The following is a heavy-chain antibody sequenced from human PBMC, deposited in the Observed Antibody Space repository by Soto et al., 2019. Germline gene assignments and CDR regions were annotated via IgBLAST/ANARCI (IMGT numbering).Heavy chain of an antibody. Sequence: SETLSLTCAVSGGSISSGGYSWSWIRQPPGKGLEWIGYIYHSGSTYYNPSLKSRVTISVDRSKNQFSLKLSSVTAADTAVYYCARALRFLEWLDYWGQGTLVTVSS. CDR3: ARALRFLEWLDY. CDR1: GGSISSGGYS. V-gene: IGHV4-30-2*01. J-gene: IGHJ4*02. D-gene: IGHD3-3*01. CDR2: IYHSGST.